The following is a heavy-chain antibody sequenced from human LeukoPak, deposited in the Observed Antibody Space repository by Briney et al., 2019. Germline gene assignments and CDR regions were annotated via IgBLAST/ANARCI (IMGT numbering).Heavy chain of an antibody. CDR2: INHSGST. V-gene: IGHV4-34*01. J-gene: IGHJ6*03. D-gene: IGHD3-3*01. CDR1: GGSFSGYY. CDR3: ARHLKGYDFWSGPYYMDV. Sequence: SETLSLTCAVYGGSFSGYYWSWIRQPPGKGLEWIGEINHSGSTNYNPSLKSRVTISVDTSKNQFSLKLSSVTAADTAVYYCARHLKGYDFWSGPYYMDVWGKGTTVTVSS.